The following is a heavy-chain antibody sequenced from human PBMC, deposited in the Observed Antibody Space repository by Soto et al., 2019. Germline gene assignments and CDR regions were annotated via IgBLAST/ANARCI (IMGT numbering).Heavy chain of an antibody. J-gene: IGHJ3*02. D-gene: IGHD3-10*01. CDR2: ISWNSGSI. CDR3: AKGRGGSEKEGFDS. CDR1: GFTFDDYA. Sequence: EVQVVESGGGLVQPGRSLRLSCAASGFTFDDYAMHWVRQAPGKGLEWVSSISWNSGSIGYADSVKGRFTISRDKAKKSLYLQMNSLRAEDTALYYCAKGRGGSEKEGFDSWGQGTMVTVSS. V-gene: IGHV3-9*01.